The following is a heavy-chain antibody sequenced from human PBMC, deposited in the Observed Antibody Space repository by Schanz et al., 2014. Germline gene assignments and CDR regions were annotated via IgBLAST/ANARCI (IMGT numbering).Heavy chain of an antibody. D-gene: IGHD3-10*01. Sequence: VELVESGGGVVQPGRSLRLSCAASGFTFSRHAMHWVRQAAGKGLEWVSSITSTSRYIYYADSLKGRFTISRDNAKNSVYLQMNSLRAEDTAEYYCARGVRVRGIIIDYWGPGTLVTVSS. V-gene: IGHV3-21*01. CDR1: GFTFSRHA. J-gene: IGHJ4*02. CDR3: ARGVRVRGIIIDY. CDR2: ITSTSRYI.